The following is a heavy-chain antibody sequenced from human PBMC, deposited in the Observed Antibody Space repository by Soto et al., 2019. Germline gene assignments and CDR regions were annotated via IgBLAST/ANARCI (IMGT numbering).Heavy chain of an antibody. J-gene: IGHJ4*02. V-gene: IGHV3-21*01. CDR3: ARESEDLTSNFDY. CDR2: ISSTTNYI. CDR1: GFTFTRYS. Sequence: LRLSCAASGFTFTRYSMNWVRQAPGKGLEWVSSISSTTNYIYYADSMKGRFTVSRDNAKNSVYLEMNSLSAEDTAVYYCARESEDLTSNFDYWGQGTLVTVST.